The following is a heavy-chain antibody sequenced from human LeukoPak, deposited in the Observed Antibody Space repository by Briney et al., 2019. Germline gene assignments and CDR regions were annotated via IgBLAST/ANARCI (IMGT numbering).Heavy chain of an antibody. CDR1: GGSISSYY. D-gene: IGHD6-13*01. CDR2: IYYSGST. Sequence: SETLSLTCTVSGGSISSYYWSWIRQPPRKGLEWIGYIYYSGSTNYNPSLKSRVTISVDTSKNQFSLKLSSVTAADTAVYYCARTGYSSSSYYYYYMDVWGKGTTVTVSS. J-gene: IGHJ6*03. V-gene: IGHV4-59*01. CDR3: ARTGYSSSSYYYYYMDV.